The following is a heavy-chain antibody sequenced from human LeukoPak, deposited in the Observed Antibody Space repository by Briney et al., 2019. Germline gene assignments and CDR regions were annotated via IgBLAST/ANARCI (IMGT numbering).Heavy chain of an antibody. J-gene: IGHJ5*02. D-gene: IGHD2-2*01. Sequence: SETLSLTCTVSGGSTSSGGYYWSWIRQHPGKGLEWIGHIYYSGSTYYNPSLKSRVTISVDTSKNLFSLNLSSMTAADTAVYYCAREYQNYFDPWGQGTLVTVSS. V-gene: IGHV4-31*03. CDR1: GGSTSSGGYY. CDR2: IYYSGST. CDR3: AREYQNYFDP.